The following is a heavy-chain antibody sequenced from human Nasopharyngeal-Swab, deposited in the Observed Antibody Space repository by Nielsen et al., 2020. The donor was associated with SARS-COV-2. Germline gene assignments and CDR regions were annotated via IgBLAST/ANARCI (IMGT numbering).Heavy chain of an antibody. V-gene: IGHV3-21*01. CDR3: ARYYGSGWGYFDY. Sequence: GESLKISCVASGFTFSSYSMNWVRQAPGKGLEWVSSISSSSSYIYYADSVKGRFTISRDNAKNSLYLQMNSLRAEDTAVYYCARYYGSGWGYFDYWGQGTLVTVSS. CDR1: GFTFSSYS. J-gene: IGHJ4*02. CDR2: ISSSSSYI. D-gene: IGHD6-19*01.